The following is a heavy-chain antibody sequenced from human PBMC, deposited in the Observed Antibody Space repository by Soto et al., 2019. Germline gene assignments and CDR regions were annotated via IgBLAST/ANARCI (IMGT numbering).Heavy chain of an antibody. CDR2: FIPAYRTL. D-gene: IGHD3-3*01. CDR1: GGSFGNSA. J-gene: IGHJ4*02. Sequence: QVLLVQSGAEVKKPESSVKISCKASGGSFGNSAINWVRQTPGQGLEWLGGFIPAYRTLNFAQKFKGRVTITADESTGTAFMTLSGLASNDTAVYYCATGVIWIGYFTVDSWGQGTRVTVSS. CDR3: ATGVIWIGYFTVDS. V-gene: IGHV1-69*01.